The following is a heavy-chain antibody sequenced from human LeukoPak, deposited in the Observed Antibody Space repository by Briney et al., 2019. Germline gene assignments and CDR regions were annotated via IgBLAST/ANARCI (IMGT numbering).Heavy chain of an antibody. CDR1: GLTFSSSA. J-gene: IGHJ6*02. CDR3: AKVDPDYVYYYYGMDV. Sequence: GGSLRLSCAASGLTFSSSAMSWVRQAPGKGLQWVSAISGSGDSTHYADSVRGRFTISRDNSENTLYLQMNSLRAEDTAVYYCAKVDPDYVYYYYGMDVWGQGTTVTVSS. CDR2: ISGSGDST. D-gene: IGHD3-10*02. V-gene: IGHV3-23*01.